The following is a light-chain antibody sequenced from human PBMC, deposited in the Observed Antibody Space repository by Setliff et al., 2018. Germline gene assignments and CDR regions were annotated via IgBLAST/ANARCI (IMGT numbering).Light chain of an antibody. V-gene: IGLV2-14*01. Sequence: QSALTQPASVSGSPGQSITISCTGTSSDVDGYNYVSWYQQHPGKAPKLMIYDVSKRPSGVSNRFSGSKSGNTASLTISGLQAEDEADYYCSSYISSSTVVFGTGTKVTV. J-gene: IGLJ1*01. CDR3: SSYISSSTVV. CDR2: DVS. CDR1: SSDVDGYNY.